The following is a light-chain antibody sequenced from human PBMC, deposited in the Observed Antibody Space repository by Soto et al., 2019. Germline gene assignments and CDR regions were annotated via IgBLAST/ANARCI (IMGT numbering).Light chain of an antibody. Sequence: DIQMTQSPSAMSASVGDRVTITCRASQGISTYLTWFQQKPGKVPKRLIYAASSLQSGVPPRFSGSGSETEFTLTISSLQPEDFATYYCLQHGTYPFTFGGGTRVEIK. CDR3: LQHGTYPFT. J-gene: IGKJ4*01. V-gene: IGKV1-17*03. CDR2: AAS. CDR1: QGISTY.